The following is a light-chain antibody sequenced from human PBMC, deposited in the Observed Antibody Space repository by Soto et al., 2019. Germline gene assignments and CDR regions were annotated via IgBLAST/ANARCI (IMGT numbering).Light chain of an antibody. V-gene: IGLV4-60*02. CDR3: ETWDSNTHTV. CDR2: LEGSGSY. J-gene: IGLJ3*02. CDR1: SGHSSYI. Sequence: QPVLTQSSSASASLGSSVKLTCTLSSGHSSYIIAWHQQQPGKAPRYLMKLEGSGSYNKGSGVPGRFSGSSSGADRYLTISILQFDDEADYYCETWDSNTHTVFGGGTKVTVL.